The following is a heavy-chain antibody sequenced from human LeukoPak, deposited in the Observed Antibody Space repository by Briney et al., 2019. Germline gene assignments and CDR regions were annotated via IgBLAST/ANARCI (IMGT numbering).Heavy chain of an antibody. CDR2: IYYSGST. Sequence: SETLSLTCTVSGGSIGSYYWSWIRQPPGKRLEWIGYIYYSGSTNYNPSLKSRVTISLDTSKNHFSLRLTSVAAADSAVYYCARGKDGYNLAWGQGTLVTVSS. CDR1: GGSIGSYY. D-gene: IGHD5-24*01. CDR3: ARGKDGYNLA. J-gene: IGHJ5*02. V-gene: IGHV4-59*08.